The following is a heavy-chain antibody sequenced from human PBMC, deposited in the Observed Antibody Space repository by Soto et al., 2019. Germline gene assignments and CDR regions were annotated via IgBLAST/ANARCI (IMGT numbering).Heavy chain of an antibody. V-gene: IGHV1-2*04. CDR2: INPNSGDK. Sequence: ASVKVSCKASGYTFTGYYMQWVRQAPGQGLEWMGWINPNSGDKNYSQKFQGWVTMTRDTSISTAYMELSSLISEDTAVYYCARDQFFAVKEYYYYGMDVWGQGTTVTVSS. D-gene: IGHD3-22*01. CDR1: GYTFTGYY. CDR3: ARDQFFAVKEYYYYGMDV. J-gene: IGHJ6*02.